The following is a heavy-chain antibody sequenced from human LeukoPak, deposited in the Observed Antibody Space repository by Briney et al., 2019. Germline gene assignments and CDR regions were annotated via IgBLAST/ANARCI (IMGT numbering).Heavy chain of an antibody. CDR1: GFTFITYA. Sequence: GSLRLSCAASGFTFITYAMSWVRQAPGKGLEWVSLISGSGCGTYYANSVKGRFTISRDNSKNTLYLQMDSLRTEDTAVYYCAKERATTTTFDYWGQGTLITVSS. J-gene: IGHJ4*02. D-gene: IGHD1-26*01. CDR3: AKERATTTTFDY. CDR2: ISGSGCGT. V-gene: IGHV3-23*01.